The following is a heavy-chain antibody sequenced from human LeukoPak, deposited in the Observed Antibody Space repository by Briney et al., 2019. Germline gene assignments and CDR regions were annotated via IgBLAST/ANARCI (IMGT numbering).Heavy chain of an antibody. CDR2: TRGSGGST. J-gene: IGHJ4*02. Sequence: PGGSLRLSCAASGFTFSSYAMSWVRQAPGKGLEWVSATRGSGGSTYYADSVKGRFTISGDNSMNTLYLQMNSLRAEDTAVYYCAKDVRATVAGTFSYWGQGTLVTVSS. D-gene: IGHD6-19*01. V-gene: IGHV3-23*01. CDR1: GFTFSSYA. CDR3: AKDVRATVAGTFSY.